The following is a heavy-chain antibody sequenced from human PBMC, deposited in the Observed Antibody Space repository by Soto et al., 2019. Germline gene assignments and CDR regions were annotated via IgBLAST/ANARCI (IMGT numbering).Heavy chain of an antibody. Sequence: PGGSLRLSCTASGFTFGDYAMSWFRQAPGKGLEWVGFIRSKAYGGTTEYAASVKGRFNISRDDSKSIAYLQMNSLKTEDTAVYYCTQVLYYDILTGYKTKYYYYGMDVWGQGTTVTVSS. CDR3: TQVLYYDILTGYKTKYYYYGMDV. D-gene: IGHD3-9*01. CDR2: IRSKAYGGTT. V-gene: IGHV3-49*03. J-gene: IGHJ6*02. CDR1: GFTFGDYA.